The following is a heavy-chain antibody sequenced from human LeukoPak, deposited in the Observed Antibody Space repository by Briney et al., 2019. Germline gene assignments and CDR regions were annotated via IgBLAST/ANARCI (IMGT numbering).Heavy chain of an antibody. CDR1: GFTFSDYY. J-gene: IGHJ4*02. CDR3: ARALGNYFDY. CDR2: INHSGST. Sequence: PGGSLRLSCAASGFTFSDYYMSWIRQPPGKGLEWIGEINHSGSTNYNPSLKSRVTISVDTSKNQFSLKLSSVTAADTAVYYCARALGNYFDYWGQGTLVTVSS. V-gene: IGHV4-34*01.